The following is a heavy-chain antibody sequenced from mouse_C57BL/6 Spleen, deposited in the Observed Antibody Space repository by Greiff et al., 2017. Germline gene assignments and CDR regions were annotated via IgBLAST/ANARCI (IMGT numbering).Heavy chain of an antibody. J-gene: IGHJ3*01. D-gene: IGHD1-1*01. CDR1: GYTFTDYN. CDR2: INPNNGGT. V-gene: IGHV1-22*01. Sequence: VQLKESGPELVKPGASVKMSCKASGYTFTDYNMHWVKQSHGKSLEWIGYINPNNGGTSYNQKFKGKATLTVNKSSSTAYMELRSLTSEASAFYYCARLSYGSSSWFAYWGQGTLVTVSA. CDR3: ARLSYGSSSWFAY.